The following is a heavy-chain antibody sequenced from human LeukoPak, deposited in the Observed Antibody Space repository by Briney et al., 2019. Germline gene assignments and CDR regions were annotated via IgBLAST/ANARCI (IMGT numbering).Heavy chain of an antibody. Sequence: GGSLRLSCAASGFTFSSYAMHWVRQAPGKGLEWVAVISYDGGNKYFADSVKGRFTISRDTSKSTLYLQMNSLRAEDTAVYYCARSFRSTLGATRGAFDIWGQGTMVTVSS. CDR3: ARSFRSTLGATRGAFDI. V-gene: IGHV3-30*04. J-gene: IGHJ3*02. CDR2: ISYDGGNK. D-gene: IGHD1-26*01. CDR1: GFTFSSYA.